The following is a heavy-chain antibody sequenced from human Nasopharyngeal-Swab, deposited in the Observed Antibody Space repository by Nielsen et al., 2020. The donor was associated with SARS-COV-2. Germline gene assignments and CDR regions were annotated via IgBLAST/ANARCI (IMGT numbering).Heavy chain of an antibody. V-gene: IGHV3-9*01. CDR1: GFTFDDYA. J-gene: IGHJ4*02. CDR3: AKGGIITMVRGATN. D-gene: IGHD3-10*01. CDR2: ISWNSGSI. Sequence: GGSLRLSCAASGFTFDDYAMHWVRQAPGKGLEWVSGISWNSGSIGYADSVKGRFTISRDNAKNSLYLQMNSLRAEDTALYYCAKGGIITMVRGATNWGQETLVTVSS.